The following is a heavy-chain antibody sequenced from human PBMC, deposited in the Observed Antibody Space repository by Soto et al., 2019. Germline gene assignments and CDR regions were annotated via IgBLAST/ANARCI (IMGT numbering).Heavy chain of an antibody. CDR2: IYNDGST. Sequence: GGSPRLSCAASGFIISTRYMSWVRQAPGKGLEWVSIIYNDGSTYYADSVKGRFTISRDDSKNTLYLQILSLRAEDTAVYYCARDSYTRYWGQGTLVTVSS. J-gene: IGHJ4*02. V-gene: IGHV3-66*01. CDR1: GFIISTRY. CDR3: ARDSYTRY. D-gene: IGHD4-4*01.